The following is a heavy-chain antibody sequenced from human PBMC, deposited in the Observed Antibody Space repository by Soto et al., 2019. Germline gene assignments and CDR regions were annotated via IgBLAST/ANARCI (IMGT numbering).Heavy chain of an antibody. J-gene: IGHJ4*02. CDR3: ARVVDFYFDD. CDR2: IIPVLGIP. V-gene: IGHV1-69*02. D-gene: IGHD5-12*01. CDR1: GGTLSSDS. Sequence: QVQLVQSGAELKKPGSSVKVSCMSSGGTLSSDSFSWVRQAPGQGLEWMGRIIPVLGIPNYAQKFQGRLTISADRSTTPGYMELSSLTSEDTALYYSARVVDFYFDDWGQGTMVTVSS.